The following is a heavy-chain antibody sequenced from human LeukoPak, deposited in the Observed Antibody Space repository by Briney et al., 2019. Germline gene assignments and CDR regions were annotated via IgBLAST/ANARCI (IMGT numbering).Heavy chain of an antibody. V-gene: IGHV3-53*01. J-gene: IGHJ4*02. CDR3: ARGLRDCSSTTCYQPFDS. Sequence: PGGSLRLSCEASGFTFGNYAMNWVRQAPGKGLEWVSVLYSGGHTYYTDTVKGRFTISRDSSKNTLYLQMDSLRAEDTAVYYCARGLRDCSSTTCYQPFDSWGQGTLVIVSS. CDR1: GFTFGNYA. D-gene: IGHD2-2*01. CDR2: LYSGGHT.